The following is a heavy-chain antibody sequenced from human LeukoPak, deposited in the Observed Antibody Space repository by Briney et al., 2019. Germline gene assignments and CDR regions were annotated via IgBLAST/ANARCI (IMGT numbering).Heavy chain of an antibody. D-gene: IGHD2-8*02. CDR3: AKEGWDKSYWYGRIDY. CDR1: GFTFSSYS. V-gene: IGHV3-21*01. CDR2: ISGSSSYI. Sequence: GGSLRLSCAASGFTFSSYSMNWVRQAPGKGLEWVSSISGSSSYINYADSVKGRFTISRDNPKNTLFLQMNSLRAEDTAVYYCAKEGWDKSYWYGRIDYWGQGTLVTVSS. J-gene: IGHJ4*02.